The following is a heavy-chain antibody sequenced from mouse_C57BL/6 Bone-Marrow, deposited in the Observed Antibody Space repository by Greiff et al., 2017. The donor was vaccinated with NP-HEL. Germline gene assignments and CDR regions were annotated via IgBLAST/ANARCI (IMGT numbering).Heavy chain of an antibody. CDR3: ARGGNSNYSAWFAY. V-gene: IGHV1-81*01. Sequence: QVQLKQSGAELARPGASVKLSCKASGYTFTSYGISWVKQRTGQGLEWIGEIYPRSGNTYYNEKFKGKATLTADKSSSTAYMELRSLTSEDSAVYFCARGGNSNYSAWFAYWGQGTLVTVSA. CDR2: IYPRSGNT. D-gene: IGHD2-5*01. CDR1: GYTFTSYG. J-gene: IGHJ3*01.